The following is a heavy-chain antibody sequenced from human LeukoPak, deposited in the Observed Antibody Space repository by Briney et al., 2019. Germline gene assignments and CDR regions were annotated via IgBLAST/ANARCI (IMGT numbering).Heavy chain of an antibody. CDR2: IYYSGST. CDR3: ARHFGT. D-gene: IGHD3/OR15-3a*01. CDR1: GFTFSNYAMH. Sequence: NAGGSLRLSCAASGFTFSNYAMHWVRQPPGKGLEWIGSIYYSGSTYYNPSLKSRVTISVDTSKNQFSLKLRSVTAADTAVYYCARHFGTWGQGTLVTVSS. V-gene: IGHV4-39*01. J-gene: IGHJ4*02.